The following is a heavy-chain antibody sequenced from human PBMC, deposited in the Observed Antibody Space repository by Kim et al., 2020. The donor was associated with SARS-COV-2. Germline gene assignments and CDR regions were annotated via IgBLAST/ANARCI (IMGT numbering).Heavy chain of an antibody. J-gene: IGHJ6*01. V-gene: IGHV3-53*05. CDR1: GFIVSSKY. CDR3: ARGTEHGFSRRTRVGGLDV. Sequence: GGSLRLSCEPSGFIVSSKYFTWVRQAPGKGLEWVSVIYTGGNIAYAESVKGRFSISRDNSKNRLYLQMNSLRGEDTAVYYCARGTEHGFSRRTRVGGLDV. D-gene: IGHD5-18*01. CDR2: IYTGGNI.